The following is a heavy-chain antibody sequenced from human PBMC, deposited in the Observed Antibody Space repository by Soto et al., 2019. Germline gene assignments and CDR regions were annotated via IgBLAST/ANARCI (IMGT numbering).Heavy chain of an antibody. CDR1: GFTFSSYA. V-gene: IGHV3-23*01. CDR2: ISGSGGGT. CDR3: TTRGRTAMVTTYYGMDV. J-gene: IGHJ6*02. Sequence: PGGSLRLSCAASGFTFSSYAMSWVRQAPGKGLEWVSAISGSGGGTYYADSVKGRFTISRDNSKNTLYLQMNSLKTEDTAVYYCTTRGRTAMVTTYYGMDVWGQGTTVTVSS. D-gene: IGHD5-18*01.